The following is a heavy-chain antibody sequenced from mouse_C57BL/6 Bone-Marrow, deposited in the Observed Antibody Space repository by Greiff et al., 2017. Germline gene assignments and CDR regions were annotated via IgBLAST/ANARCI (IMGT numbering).Heavy chain of an antibody. Sequence: QVQLQQPGAELVMPGASVKLSCKASGYTFTSYWMHWVKQRPGQGLEWIGEIDPSDSSTNYNQKFKGKSTLTVDISSSTAYMQLSSLTSEDSAVYYRERCGYYYYYAMDYWGQGTSVTVSS. V-gene: IGHV1-69*01. CDR1: GYTFTSYW. CDR3: ERCGYYYYYAMDY. D-gene: IGHD2-3*01. CDR2: IDPSDSST. J-gene: IGHJ4*01.